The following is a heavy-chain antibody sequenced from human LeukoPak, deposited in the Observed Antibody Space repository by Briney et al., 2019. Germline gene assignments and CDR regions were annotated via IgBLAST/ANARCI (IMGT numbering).Heavy chain of an antibody. Sequence: GESLKISCKGSGYSFTSYWIGWVRQMPGKGLEWMGIFYPGDSDTRYSPSFQGQVTISADKSISTAYLQWSSLKASDTAMYYCARSEAGYCSSTSCLPGYWGQGTLVTVSS. J-gene: IGHJ4*02. D-gene: IGHD2-2*03. V-gene: IGHV5-51*01. CDR2: FYPGDSDT. CDR3: ARSEAGYCSSTSCLPGY. CDR1: GYSFTSYW.